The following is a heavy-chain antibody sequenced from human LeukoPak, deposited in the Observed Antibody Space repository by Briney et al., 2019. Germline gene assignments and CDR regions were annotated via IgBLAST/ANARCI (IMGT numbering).Heavy chain of an antibody. J-gene: IGHJ4*02. V-gene: IGHV3-23*01. CDR2: ISGSGGST. Sequence: PGGSLRLSCTASGFTFSNYAMSWVRQTPGKGLEWVSAISGSGGSTYYADSVKGRFTISRDNSKNTLYLQMNSLRAEDTAVYYCAKDGGDSSSWYYFDYWGQGTLVTVSS. CDR3: AKDGGDSSSWYYFDY. D-gene: IGHD6-13*01. CDR1: GFTFSNYA.